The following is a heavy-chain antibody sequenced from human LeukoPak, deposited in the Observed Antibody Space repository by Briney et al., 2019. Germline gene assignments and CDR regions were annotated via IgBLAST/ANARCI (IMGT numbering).Heavy chain of an antibody. CDR3: PSYRTGYSYGPPAAFAI. V-gene: IGHV1-69*04. CDR1: GGTFSSYA. CDR2: IIPILGIA. J-gene: IGHJ3*02. D-gene: IGHD5-18*01. Sequence: SVKVSCKASGGTFSSYAISWVRQAPGQGLEWMGRIIPILGIANYAQKFQGRVTITADQSTSTAYMEVSSLRSEDTAVYYCPSYRTGYSYGPPAAFAIWGQGTMVTVSS.